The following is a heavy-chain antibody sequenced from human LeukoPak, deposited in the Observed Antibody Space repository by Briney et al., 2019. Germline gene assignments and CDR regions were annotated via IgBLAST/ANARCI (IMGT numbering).Heavy chain of an antibody. V-gene: IGHV3-30-3*01. CDR2: ISYDGSNK. CDR1: GFTFSSYA. Sequence: GGSLRLSCAASGFTFSSYAMHWVRQAPGKGLEWVAVISYDGSNKYYADSVKGRFTISRDNSKNTLYLQMNSLRAEDTAVYYCASIPTYYYDSSGYQPEDDYWGQGTLVTVSS. D-gene: IGHD3-22*01. CDR3: ASIPTYYYDSSGYQPEDDY. J-gene: IGHJ4*02.